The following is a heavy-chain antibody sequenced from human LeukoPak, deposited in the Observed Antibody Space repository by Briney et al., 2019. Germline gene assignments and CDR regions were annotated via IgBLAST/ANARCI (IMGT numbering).Heavy chain of an antibody. CDR2: INHGGST. CDR3: ARSDSSGYYLGGHAFDI. CDR1: GGSFSGYY. J-gene: IGHJ3*02. V-gene: IGHV4-34*01. Sequence: SETLSLTCAVYGGSFSGYYWSWIRQPPGKGLEWIGEINHGGSTNYNPSLKSRVTISVDTSKNQFSLKLSSVTAADTAVYYCARSDSSGYYLGGHAFDIWGQGTMVTVSS. D-gene: IGHD3-22*01.